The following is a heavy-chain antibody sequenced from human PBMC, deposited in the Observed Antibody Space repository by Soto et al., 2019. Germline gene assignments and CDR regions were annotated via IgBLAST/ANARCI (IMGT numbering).Heavy chain of an antibody. J-gene: IGHJ6*02. D-gene: IGHD3-10*01. Sequence: PGESLKISCKSSGYIFATYWIGWVRQMPGKGLEWMGLIYPDDSDTRYSPSFEGQVTILADKSISTAYLHWTSLKASDSATYYCVRVSQSYYYSLTDVWGQGTTVTVSS. V-gene: IGHV5-51*01. CDR1: GYIFATYW. CDR2: IYPDDSDT. CDR3: VRVSQSYYYSLTDV.